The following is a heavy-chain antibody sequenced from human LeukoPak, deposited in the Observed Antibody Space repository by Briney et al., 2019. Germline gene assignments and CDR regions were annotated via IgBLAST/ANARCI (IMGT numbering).Heavy chain of an antibody. CDR3: ARGEGTVTTYGGYFDY. CDR1: GFTFSSYW. CDR2: IKPDGSEK. Sequence: PGGSLRLSCAASGFTFSSYWMSWVRQAPGKGLEWVANIKPDGSEKYYVDSVKGRFTISRDNARNSLYLQMNSLRAEDTALYYCARGEGTVTTYGGYFDYWGQGTLVTVSS. J-gene: IGHJ4*02. V-gene: IGHV3-7*03. D-gene: IGHD4-11*01.